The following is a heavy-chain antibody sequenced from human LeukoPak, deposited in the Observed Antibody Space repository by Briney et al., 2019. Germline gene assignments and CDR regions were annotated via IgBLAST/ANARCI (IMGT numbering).Heavy chain of an antibody. CDR1: GYTFTSYG. CDR2: ISAYNGNT. Sequence: ASVKVSCKASGYTFTSYGISWVRQAPGQGLEWKGWISAYNGNTNYAQKLQGRVTMTTDTSTSTAYMELRSLRSDDTAVYYCARELLRVLGAAFDIWGQGTMVTVSS. V-gene: IGHV1-18*01. CDR3: ARELLRVLGAAFDI. J-gene: IGHJ3*02. D-gene: IGHD3-22*01.